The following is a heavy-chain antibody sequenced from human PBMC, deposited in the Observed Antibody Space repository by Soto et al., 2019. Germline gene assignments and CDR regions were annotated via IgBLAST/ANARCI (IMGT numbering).Heavy chain of an antibody. CDR2: IYSGGST. Sequence: GGSLRLSCAASGFTVSSNYMSWVRQAPGKGLEWVSVIYSGGSTYYADSVKGRFTISRDNSKNTLYLQMNSLRAEDTAVYYCARDGSFSSSSPFDYWGQGTPVTVSS. D-gene: IGHD6-6*01. V-gene: IGHV3-66*01. J-gene: IGHJ4*02. CDR3: ARDGSFSSSSPFDY. CDR1: GFTVSSNY.